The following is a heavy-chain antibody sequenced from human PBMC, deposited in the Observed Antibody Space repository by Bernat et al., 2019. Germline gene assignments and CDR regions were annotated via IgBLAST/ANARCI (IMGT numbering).Heavy chain of an antibody. CDR2: ISGSGGST. CDR1: GFTFRSYD. V-gene: IGHV3-23*01. D-gene: IGHD6-19*01. Sequence: EVQLLESGGGLVQPGGSLRLSCAASGFTFRSYDMSWVRQAPGKGLEWVSAISGSGGSTYYADSVKGRFTISRDNSKNTLYLQMNSLRAEDTAIYYCANQASGWSPFDYWGQGTLVTVSS. CDR3: ANQASGWSPFDY. J-gene: IGHJ4*02.